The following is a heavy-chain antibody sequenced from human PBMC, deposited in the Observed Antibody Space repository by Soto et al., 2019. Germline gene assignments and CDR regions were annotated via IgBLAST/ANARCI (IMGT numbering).Heavy chain of an antibody. V-gene: IGHV4-30-4*01. CDR2: VYYTGST. Sequence: SSETLSLTCTVSGASIRSTDYYWSWIRQAPGKGLEWIGYVYYTGSTYYNPSLMSRLTISVDTSKNQFSLKLTSVTAAETAVYYCVRTAREGAVAPHWFDRWVQRTQVTVSS. CDR3: VRTAREGAVAPHWFDR. J-gene: IGHJ5*02. CDR1: GASIRSTDYY. D-gene: IGHD2-21*02.